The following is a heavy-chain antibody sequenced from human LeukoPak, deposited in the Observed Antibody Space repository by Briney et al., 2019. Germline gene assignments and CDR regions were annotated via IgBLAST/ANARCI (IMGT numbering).Heavy chain of an antibody. CDR2: IWYDGSNK. CDR3: ARTYSSSWRDAFDI. V-gene: IGHV3-33*01. Sequence: PGGSLRLSCAASGFTFSSYGMHWVRQAPDKGLEWVAVIWYDGSNKYYADSVKGRFTISRDNSKNTLYLQMNSLRAEDTAVYYCARTYSSSWRDAFDIWGQGTMVTVSS. J-gene: IGHJ3*02. CDR1: GFTFSSYG. D-gene: IGHD6-13*01.